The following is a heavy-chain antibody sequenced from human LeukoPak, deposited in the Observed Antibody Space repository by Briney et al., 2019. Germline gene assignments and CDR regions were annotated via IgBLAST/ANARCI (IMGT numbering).Heavy chain of an antibody. CDR3: ARSVPDYTRFDY. CDR2: IKQDGSDR. CDR1: GFTFRNYW. Sequence: GGSLRLSCAASGFTFRNYWMSWVRQAPGTGLEWVANIKQDGSDRNYVTSVRGRFTISRDNAESSLYLQMNSLRAEDTALYYCARSVPDYTRFDYWGQGALVTVSP. V-gene: IGHV3-7*03. J-gene: IGHJ4*02. D-gene: IGHD4-11*01.